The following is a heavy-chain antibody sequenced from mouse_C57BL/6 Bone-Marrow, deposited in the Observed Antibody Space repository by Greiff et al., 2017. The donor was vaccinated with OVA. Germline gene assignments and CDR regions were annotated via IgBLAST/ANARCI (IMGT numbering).Heavy chain of an antibody. D-gene: IGHD4-1*01. V-gene: IGHV2-2*01. CDR2: IWSGGST. Sequence: QVQLQQSGPGLVQPSPSLSITCTVSGFSLTSYGVPWVRQSPGKGLEWLGVIWSGGSTDYNAAFISRLSISQDNSKSQVFFNMNRLHADDTAIYYCARTGTGYYFDYWGQGTALTVSS. CDR3: ARTGTGYYFDY. CDR1: GFSLTSYG. J-gene: IGHJ2*01.